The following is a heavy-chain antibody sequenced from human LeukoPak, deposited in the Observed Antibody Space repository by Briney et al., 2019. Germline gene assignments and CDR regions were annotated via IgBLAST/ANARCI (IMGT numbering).Heavy chain of an antibody. CDR1: GFTVSSNY. Sequence: PGGSLRLTCAASGFTVSSNYMSWVRQAPGKGLEWVSVIYSGGSTYYADSVKGRFTISRDNSKNTLYLQMNSLRAEDTAVYYCASLGGYYDSSGSPEDYWGQGTLVTVSS. CDR3: ASLGGYYDSSGSPEDY. D-gene: IGHD3-22*01. V-gene: IGHV3-53*01. J-gene: IGHJ4*02. CDR2: IYSGGST.